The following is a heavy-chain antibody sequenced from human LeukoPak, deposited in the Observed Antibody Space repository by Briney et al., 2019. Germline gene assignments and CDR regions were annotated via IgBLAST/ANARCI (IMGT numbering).Heavy chain of an antibody. D-gene: IGHD6-19*01. CDR2: IYPGDSDT. CDR1: GYSFTNYW. V-gene: IGHV5-51*01. J-gene: IGHJ4*02. CDR3: ARNHAVAGTGDFDY. Sequence: GESLKISCKGSGYSFTNYWIGWVRQMPGKGLECMGIIYPGDSDTRYSPSFQGQVTISADKSIRTAYLQWRSLKASDTAMYYCARNHAVAGTGDFDYWGQGTLVTVSS.